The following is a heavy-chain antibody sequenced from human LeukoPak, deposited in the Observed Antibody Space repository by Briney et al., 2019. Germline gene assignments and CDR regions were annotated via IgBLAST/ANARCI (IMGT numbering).Heavy chain of an antibody. J-gene: IGHJ4*02. CDR1: GYRFTSYW. CDR2: IDPSDSYT. Sequence: GESLKISCKGSGYRFTSYWITWVRQMPGKGLEWMGRIDPSDSYTNYSPSFQGHVTISVDKSSSTDYLQWSSQKASDTAMYYCARHSGGYDLDYWGQGTLVTVSA. V-gene: IGHV5-10-1*01. D-gene: IGHD5-12*01. CDR3: ARHSGGYDLDY.